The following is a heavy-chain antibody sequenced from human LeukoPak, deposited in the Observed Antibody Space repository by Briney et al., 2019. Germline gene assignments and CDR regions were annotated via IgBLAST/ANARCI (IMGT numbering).Heavy chain of an antibody. V-gene: IGHV3-49*04. CDR1: GFTFGDNA. Sequence: GRSLRLSCTASGFTFGDNAMTWVRQAPGRGLERVGFIRSKTYGETTEYAASVKGRFTISRDDSKSIAYLQMNSLKSEDTAVYYCTRGIAKTGMNCWGQGTLVTVSA. CDR2: IRSKTYGETT. J-gene: IGHJ4*02. D-gene: IGHD6-19*01. CDR3: TRGIAKTGMNC.